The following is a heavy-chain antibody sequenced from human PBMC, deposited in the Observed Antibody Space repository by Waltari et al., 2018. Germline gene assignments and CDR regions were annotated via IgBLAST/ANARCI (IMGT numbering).Heavy chain of an antibody. V-gene: IGHV3-23*04. CDR3: AISWRAIDY. CDR2: ISGSGGST. J-gene: IGHJ4*02. Sequence: EVQLVESGGGLVQPGGSLSLSCAASGFTFRTYAMSWVRQAPGKVLEWVSAISGSGGSTYSADSVKGRFTISRDNSKNTLYLQMNSLRAEDTAVYYCAISWRAIDYWGQGTLVTVSS. D-gene: IGHD3-3*01. CDR1: GFTFRTYA.